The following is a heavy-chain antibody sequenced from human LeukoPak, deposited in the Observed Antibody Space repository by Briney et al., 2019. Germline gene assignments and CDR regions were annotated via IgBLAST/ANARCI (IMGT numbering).Heavy chain of an antibody. CDR3: AREVGSGWIDY. CDR1: GFTLSSHS. D-gene: IGHD6-19*01. V-gene: IGHV3-21*01. CDR2: ITGSSDSK. Sequence: GGSLRLSCAASGFTLSSHSMNWVRQAPGKGLEWVSCITGSSDSKYYADSVRGRFTISRDNAKNSLYLQMNSLRADDTAVYYCAREVGSGWIDYWGQGTLVTVSS. J-gene: IGHJ4*02.